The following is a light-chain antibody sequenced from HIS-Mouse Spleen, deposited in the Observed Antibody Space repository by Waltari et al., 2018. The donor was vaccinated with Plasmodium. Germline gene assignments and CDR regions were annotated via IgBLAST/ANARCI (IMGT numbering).Light chain of an antibody. CDR2: GAS. J-gene: IGKJ3*01. Sequence: EIVMTQSPATLSVSTGERATLSLRASQSVSSNLAWYQQKPGQAPRLLIYGASTRATGIPARFSGSGSGTEFTLTISSLQSEDFAVYYCQQYNNWSFTFGPGTKVDIK. V-gene: IGKV3-15*01. CDR3: QQYNNWSFT. CDR1: QSVSSN.